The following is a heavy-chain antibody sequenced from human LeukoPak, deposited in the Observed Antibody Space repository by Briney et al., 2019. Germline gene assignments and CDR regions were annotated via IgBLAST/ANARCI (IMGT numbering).Heavy chain of an antibody. D-gene: IGHD3-10*01. CDR1: GGTFSSYT. CDR2: IIPILGIA. J-gene: IGHJ4*02. Sequence: ASAKVSCKASGGTFSSYTISWVRQAPGQGLEWMGRIIPILGIANYAQKFQGRVTITADKSTSTAYMELSSLRSEDTAVYYCARDPQGGSGSSWGQGTLVTVSS. CDR3: ARDPQGGSGSS. V-gene: IGHV1-69*04.